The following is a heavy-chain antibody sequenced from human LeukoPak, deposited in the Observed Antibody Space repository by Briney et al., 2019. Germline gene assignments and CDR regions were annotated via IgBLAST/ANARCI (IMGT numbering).Heavy chain of an antibody. Sequence: GGSLRLSCAASGFTFNNYAMSWVRQAPGKGLEWVSSISGGGDTSYYADSVRGRFTISRATSKSMLFLQMDSLRAEDTAIYYCAKNAGDGGYYYYMDVWGKGTTVTVSS. CDR1: GFTFNNYA. CDR3: AKNAGDGGYYYYMDV. J-gene: IGHJ6*03. D-gene: IGHD3-16*01. V-gene: IGHV3-23*01. CDR2: ISGGGDTS.